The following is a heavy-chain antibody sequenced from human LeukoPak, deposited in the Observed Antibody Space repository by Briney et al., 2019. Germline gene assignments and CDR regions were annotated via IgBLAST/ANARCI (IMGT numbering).Heavy chain of an antibody. D-gene: IGHD2-2*01. J-gene: IGHJ5*02. CDR1: GYTFTSYD. V-gene: IGHV1-8*01. Sequence: GASVKVSCKASGYTFTSYDINWVRQATGQGLEWTGWMNTNSGNTGHAQKFQGRLTMTRDTSTNTAYMELSSLRSEDTAVYYCARGGDIAVVPAAMVGPWGQGTLVTVSS. CDR3: ARGGDIAVVPAAMVGP. CDR2: MNTNSGNT.